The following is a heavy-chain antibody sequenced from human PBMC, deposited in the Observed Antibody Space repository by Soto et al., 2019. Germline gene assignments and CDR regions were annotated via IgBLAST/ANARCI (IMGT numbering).Heavy chain of an antibody. CDR3: AGAFSSSNYGYWLDP. Sequence: GGSLRLSCAASGFTFSSYSMNWVRQAPGKGLEWVSYISSSSSTIYYADSVKGRFTISRDNAKNSLYLQMNSLRAEDTAVYYCAGAFSSSNYGYWLDPWGQGTLVTVSS. CDR1: GFTFSSYS. V-gene: IGHV3-48*01. CDR2: ISSSSSTI. J-gene: IGHJ5*02. D-gene: IGHD4-4*01.